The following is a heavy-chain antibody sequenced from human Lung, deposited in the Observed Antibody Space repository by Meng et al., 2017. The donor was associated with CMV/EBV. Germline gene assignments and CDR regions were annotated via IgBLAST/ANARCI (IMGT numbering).Heavy chain of an antibody. V-gene: IGHV3-9*01. Sequence: SCAASGFSFDDYAMHWVRQAPGKGLEWVAGISWNSGNIGYVDSVKGRFSISRDNAKKSLYLQVSSLSVDDTASYYCAKSESFDIFSGAFDMWGQGTXVTGSS. D-gene: IGHD3-9*01. J-gene: IGHJ3*02. CDR3: AKSESFDIFSGAFDM. CDR1: GFSFDDYA. CDR2: ISWNSGNI.